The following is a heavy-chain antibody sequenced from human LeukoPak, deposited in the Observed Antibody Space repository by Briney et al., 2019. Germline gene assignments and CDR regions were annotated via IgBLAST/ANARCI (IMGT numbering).Heavy chain of an antibody. D-gene: IGHD3-3*01. CDR3: ASLTYYDFWSGYPSDDYYMDV. J-gene: IGHJ6*03. V-gene: IGHV3-7*01. CDR2: IKQDGSEK. CDR1: GFTFSSYW. Sequence: GGSLRLSCAASGFTFSSYWMSWVRQAPGKGLEWMANIKQDGSEKYYVDSVKGRFTISRDNAKNSLYLQMNSLRAEDTAVYYCASLTYYDFWSGYPSDDYYMDVWGKGTTVTVSS.